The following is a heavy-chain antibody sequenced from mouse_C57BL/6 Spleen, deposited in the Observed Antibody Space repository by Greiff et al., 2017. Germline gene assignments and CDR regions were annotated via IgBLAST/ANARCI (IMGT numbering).Heavy chain of an antibody. CDR3: AGYYGNYGGYYAMDY. Sequence: VQLQQSGAELARPGASVKLSCKASGYTFTSYGISWVKQRTGQGLEWIGEIYPRSGNTYYNEKFKGKATLTADKSSSTASMELRILRSEDSAVYFCAGYYGNYGGYYAMDYWGQGTSVTVSS. CDR2: IYPRSGNT. V-gene: IGHV1-81*01. D-gene: IGHD2-1*01. CDR1: GYTFTSYG. J-gene: IGHJ4*01.